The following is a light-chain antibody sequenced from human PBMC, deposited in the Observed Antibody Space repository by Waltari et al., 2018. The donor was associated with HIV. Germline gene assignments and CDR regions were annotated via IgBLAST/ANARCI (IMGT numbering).Light chain of an antibody. V-gene: IGKV3-11*01. Sequence: EIVLTQSPAPLSLSPGERATLSCRASQSVSSYLAWYQQKPGQAPRLLIYDASNRAPGIPARFTGSGSGTDFTLTISSLEPEDFAVYYCQQRSNWPPGRLTFGGGTKVEIK. CDR3: QQRSNWPPGRLT. CDR1: QSVSSY. J-gene: IGKJ4*01. CDR2: DAS.